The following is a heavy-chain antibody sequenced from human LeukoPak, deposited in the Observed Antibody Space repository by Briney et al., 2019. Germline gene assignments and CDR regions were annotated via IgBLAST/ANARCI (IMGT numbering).Heavy chain of an antibody. V-gene: IGHV3-30*03. D-gene: IGHD3-16*02. J-gene: IGHJ3*02. CDR2: ISYDGNYR. Sequence: GGSLRLPCAASGFIFTTYAMHWVRQARGKGLEWVAIISYDGNYRNYADSVKGRFTISRDNSKNTLYLQMNSLGAEDTAVYYCTRPAPPGGIVYGFHIWGQGTRVTVSS. CDR3: TRPAPPGGIVYGFHI. CDR1: GFIFTTYA.